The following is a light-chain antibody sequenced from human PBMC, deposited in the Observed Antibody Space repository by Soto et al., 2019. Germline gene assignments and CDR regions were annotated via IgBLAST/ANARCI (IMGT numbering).Light chain of an antibody. V-gene: IGKV3-20*01. J-gene: IGKJ2*01. Sequence: EIVLTQSPGTLSLSPGERATLSCRASQSVSSSYLAWYQQKPGQAPRLLIYGASSRATGIPDRFSGSGSETDFTLTISRLEAEDFAVYYCQQYASSPYTFGQGTKLEI. CDR3: QQYASSPYT. CDR1: QSVSSSY. CDR2: GAS.